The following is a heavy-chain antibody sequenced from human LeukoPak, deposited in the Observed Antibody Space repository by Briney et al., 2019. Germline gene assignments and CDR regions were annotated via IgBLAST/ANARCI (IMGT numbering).Heavy chain of an antibody. Sequence: PSETLSLTCTVSGGSISSSSYYWGWIRQPPGKGLEWIGSIYYSGSTYYNPSLKSRVTISVDTSKNQFSLKLSSVTAADTAVYYCARGGVMYGDYWGQGTLVTVSS. J-gene: IGHJ4*02. V-gene: IGHV4-39*07. CDR3: ARGGVMYGDY. D-gene: IGHD3-16*01. CDR2: IYYSGST. CDR1: GGSISSSSYY.